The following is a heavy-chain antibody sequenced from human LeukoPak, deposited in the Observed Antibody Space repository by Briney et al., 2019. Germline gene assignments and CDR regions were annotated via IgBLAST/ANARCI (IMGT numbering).Heavy chain of an antibody. Sequence: SETLSLTCAVSGGSISSSNWWSWVRQPPGKGLEWIGEIYHSGSTNYNLSLKSRVTISVVKSKNQFSLKLSSVTAADTAVYYCARVYGDYVAEYFQHWGQGTLVTVSS. D-gene: IGHD4-17*01. CDR1: GGSISSSNW. CDR3: ARVYGDYVAEYFQH. J-gene: IGHJ1*01. V-gene: IGHV4-4*02. CDR2: IYHSGST.